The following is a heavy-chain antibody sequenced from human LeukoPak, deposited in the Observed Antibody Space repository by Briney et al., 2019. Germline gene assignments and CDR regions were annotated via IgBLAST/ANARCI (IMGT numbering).Heavy chain of an antibody. D-gene: IGHD3-22*01. Sequence: ASVKVSCKASGYTFTSYYMHWVRQAPGQGLEWMGLINPSGGSTSYAQKFQGRVTMTRDTSTSTVYMELSSLRSEDTAVYYCAREPAYYDSSGYTLGYWGQGTLVTVSS. CDR1: GYTFTSYY. J-gene: IGHJ4*02. CDR3: AREPAYYDSSGYTLGY. CDR2: INPSGGST. V-gene: IGHV1-46*01.